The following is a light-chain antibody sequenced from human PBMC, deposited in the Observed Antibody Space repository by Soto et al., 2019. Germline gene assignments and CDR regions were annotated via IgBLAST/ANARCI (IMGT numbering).Light chain of an antibody. CDR1: QSICSW. CDR2: KSS. CDR3: QHTNTFPFT. V-gene: IGKV1-5*03. J-gene: IGKJ5*01. Sequence: DIQMTQSPSALRASVGERVTIACRASQSICSWLAWYQQKPGKAPKVLIYKSSSLERGVPPRFSASGSGTDFTLTITSLQPEDFATYYSQHTNTFPFTFGQGTRLEI.